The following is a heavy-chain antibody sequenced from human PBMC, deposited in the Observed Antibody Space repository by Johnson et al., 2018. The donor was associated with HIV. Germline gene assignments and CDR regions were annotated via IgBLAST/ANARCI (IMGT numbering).Heavy chain of an antibody. CDR1: GFTFSSNA. V-gene: IGHV3-30*04. D-gene: IGHD5-18*01. CDR2: ISYDGSDK. Sequence: QVQLVESGGGLVQPGGSLRLSCAASGFTFSSNAMHWVRQAPGKGLEWVAVISYDGSDKYYADSVKGRFTISRDNSKNTLYLQMSSLRAEDTAVYYCAKERAYIRTFDIWGQGTLVTVSS. CDR3: AKERAYIRTFDI. J-gene: IGHJ3*02.